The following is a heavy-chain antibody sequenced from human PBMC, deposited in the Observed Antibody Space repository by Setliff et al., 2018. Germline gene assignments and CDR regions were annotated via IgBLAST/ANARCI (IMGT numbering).Heavy chain of an antibody. CDR3: ATSGFCSSGSCYSFDD. CDR2: ISPVGST. CDR1: GGGGSFSNYY. V-gene: IGHV4-34*01. Sequence: SETLSLTCGVYGGGGSFSNYYWSWIRQPPGKGLEWIGEISPVGSTNYNPSLRSRVTMSLDASKNRFSLNLTSVTAADTAVYFCATSGFCSSGSCYSFDDWGQVALVTVSS. J-gene: IGHJ4*02. D-gene: IGHD2-15*01.